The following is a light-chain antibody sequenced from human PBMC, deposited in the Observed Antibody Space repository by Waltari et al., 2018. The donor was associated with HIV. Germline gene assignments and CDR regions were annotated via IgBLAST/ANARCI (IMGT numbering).Light chain of an antibody. Sequence: QSALTQPASVSGSPGQSITISCTGTSSDVGSYNLFSWYQQYPGKAPKLLIYEVNKRPLGISNRFSGPKSGNTASLTISGLQAEDEADYYCCSYAGSRRVFGTGTKVTVL. CDR2: EVN. V-gene: IGLV2-23*02. J-gene: IGLJ1*01. CDR1: SSDVGSYNL. CDR3: CSYAGSRRV.